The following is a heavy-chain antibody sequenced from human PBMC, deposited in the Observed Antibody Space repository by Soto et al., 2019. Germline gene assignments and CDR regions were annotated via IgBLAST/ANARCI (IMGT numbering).Heavy chain of an antibody. CDR1: GFTFSSHA. D-gene: IGHD6-19*01. J-gene: IGHJ5*02. CDR3: ARDASGAGTRWFDP. CDR2: ISNDGNNE. V-gene: IGHV3-30-3*01. Sequence: QVQLVEAGGGVVQPGRSRRLSCAASGFTFSSHAMHWVRQAPGKGLEWVAIISNDGNNEYYADSVKGRFTISRDNAKSTLYLQMNSLRSEDTAVYYCARDASGAGTRWFDPWGQGTLITVSS.